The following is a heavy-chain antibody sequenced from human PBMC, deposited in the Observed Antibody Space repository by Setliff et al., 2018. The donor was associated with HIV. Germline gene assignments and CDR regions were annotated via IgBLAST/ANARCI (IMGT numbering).Heavy chain of an antibody. CDR2: INHSGST. J-gene: IGHJ6*03. V-gene: IGHV4-34*01. Sequence: PSETLSLTCAVYGGSFSGYYWSWIRQPPGKGLEWIGEINHSGSTNYNPSLKSRVTILVDTSKNQFSLELRAVTAADTAVYYCAKVLNYYDSSGYHYSYYYMDVWGKGTTVTVSS. D-gene: IGHD3-22*01. CDR3: AKVLNYYDSSGYHYSYYYMDV. CDR1: GGSFSGYY.